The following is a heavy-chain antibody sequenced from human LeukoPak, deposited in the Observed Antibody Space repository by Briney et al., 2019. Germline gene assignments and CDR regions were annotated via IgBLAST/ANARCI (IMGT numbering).Heavy chain of an antibody. V-gene: IGHV3-23*01. CDR2: ISGSGGST. D-gene: IGHD3-22*01. CDR3: AKDGDSSGYYWDS. CDR1: GFTFSNYA. J-gene: IGHJ4*02. Sequence: GGSLRLSCAASGFTFSNYAMSWVRQAPGKGLEWVSAISGSGGSTYYADSVKGRFTISRDNAKNTLYLQMNSLRAEDTAVYFCAKDGDSSGYYWDSWGQGTLVTVSS.